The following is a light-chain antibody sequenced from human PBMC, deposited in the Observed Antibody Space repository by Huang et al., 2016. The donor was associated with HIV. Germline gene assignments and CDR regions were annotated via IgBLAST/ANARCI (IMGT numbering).Light chain of an antibody. CDR2: AAS. CDR3: QQFSSYSPLT. V-gene: IGKV1-9*01. Sequence: IQLTQSPSSLSASVGDRVTITCRASQGISNSLVWYQQKPGRAPKLLIYAASTLQSGVTSRFSGSGSGTDFTLTISSLQPEDSATYYGQQFSSYSPLTFGGGTKVEIK. CDR1: QGISNS. J-gene: IGKJ4*01.